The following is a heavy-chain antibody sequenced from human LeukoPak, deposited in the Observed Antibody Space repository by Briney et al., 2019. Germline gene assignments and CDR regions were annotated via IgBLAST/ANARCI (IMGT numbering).Heavy chain of an antibody. CDR2: IYYSGST. D-gene: IGHD2-21*01. CDR1: GGSISSGGYY. J-gene: IGHJ4*02. Sequence: KPSETLSLTCTVSGGSISSGGYYWSWIRQHPGKGLEWIGYIYYSGSTYYNPSLKSRVTISVDTSKNQFSLKLSSVTAADTAVYYCAGGDVGGYCEYWGQGTLVTVSS. CDR3: AGGDVGGYCEY. V-gene: IGHV4-31*03.